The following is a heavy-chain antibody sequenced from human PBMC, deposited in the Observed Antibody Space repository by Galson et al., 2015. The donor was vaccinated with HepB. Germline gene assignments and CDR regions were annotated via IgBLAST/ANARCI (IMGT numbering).Heavy chain of an antibody. CDR1: GLRLSSYG. CDR2: TPYDGSHT. Sequence: RLSCAASGLRLSSYGMQWVRTAPGKGPEWVAVTPYDGSHTYYDESVKGRVTISRDNPKNTLYLQMNSLRGDDTAVYYCAKDGIFVATTKFEGGCYYCGQGTLVTLSS. V-gene: IGHV3-30*18. J-gene: IGHJ4*02. D-gene: IGHD3-3*02. CDR3: AKDGIFVATTKFEGGCYY.